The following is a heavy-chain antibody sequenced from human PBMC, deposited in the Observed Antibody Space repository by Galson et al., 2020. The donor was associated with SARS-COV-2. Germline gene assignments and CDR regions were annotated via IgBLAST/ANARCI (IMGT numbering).Heavy chain of an antibody. D-gene: IGHD6-19*01. CDR2: IYPDFLDT. J-gene: IGHJ3*02. CDR1: GYSFSSYW. CDR3: ARGRIAVGGTLGAFDI. Sequence: HGESPKLSCKGSGYSFSSYWIGWVRQMPGKGLEWMGIIYPDFLDTRYSPSFQRQVTISADKSIMTAYLQWSSLKASDTAMYYCARGRIAVGGTLGAFDIWGQGTMVTVSS. V-gene: IGHV5-51*01.